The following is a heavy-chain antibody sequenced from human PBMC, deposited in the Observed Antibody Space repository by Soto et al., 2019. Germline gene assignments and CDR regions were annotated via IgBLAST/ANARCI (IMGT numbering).Heavy chain of an antibody. J-gene: IGHJ4*02. Sequence: EVQLVETGGGLIQPGGSLRLSCAASGFTVSSNYMSWVRQAPGKGLEWVSVIYSGGSTYYADSVKGRFTISRDNSKNTLYLQMNSLRAEDTAVYYCARRPYYGIFGVVDSWGQGTLVTVSS. D-gene: IGHD3-3*01. V-gene: IGHV3-53*02. CDR2: IYSGGST. CDR1: GFTVSSNY. CDR3: ARRPYYGIFGVVDS.